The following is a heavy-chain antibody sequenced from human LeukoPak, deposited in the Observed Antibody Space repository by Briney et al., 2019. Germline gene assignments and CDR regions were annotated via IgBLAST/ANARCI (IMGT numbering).Heavy chain of an antibody. CDR3: ARGLKDWRYFDY. V-gene: IGHV3-30*02. CDR2: IRYDGSNK. CDR1: GFTFSSYG. Sequence: GGSLRLSCAASGFTFSSYGMHWVRQAPGKGLEWVAFIRYDGSNKYYADSVKGRFTISRDNSKNTLYLQTNSLRAEDTAVYYCARGLKDWRYFDYWGQGTLVTVSS. J-gene: IGHJ4*02. D-gene: IGHD3-9*01.